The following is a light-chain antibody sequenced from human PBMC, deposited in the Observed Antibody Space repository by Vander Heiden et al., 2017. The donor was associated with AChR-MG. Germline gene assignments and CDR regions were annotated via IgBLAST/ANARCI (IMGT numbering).Light chain of an antibody. V-gene: IGKV1-33*01. CDR3: QQYDYLPLT. CDR1: QDISNF. CDR2: DAS. Sequence: DIRMTQSPSSLSASVGDTVTITCQASQDISNFLSWYQQKPGKAPKLMIYDASDLETGVPSRFSGGGSGTHFTFTVTNLQPEDFATYYCQQYDYLPLTFGGGTKVEIK. J-gene: IGKJ4*01.